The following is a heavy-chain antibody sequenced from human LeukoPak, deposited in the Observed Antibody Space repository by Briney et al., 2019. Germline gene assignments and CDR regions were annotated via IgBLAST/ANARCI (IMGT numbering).Heavy chain of an antibody. V-gene: IGHV3-53*01. CDR1: GFTVNNNY. Sequence: GGSLRLSCAASGFTVNNNYMSWVRQAPGKGLEWVSVVYSGDITYYADSVKGRFTISRDNSKNTLYLQMNSLRAEDTAVYYCARGSGYNYGFPDYWGQGTLVTVSS. CDR3: ARGSGYNYGFPDY. CDR2: VYSGDIT. D-gene: IGHD5-18*01. J-gene: IGHJ4*02.